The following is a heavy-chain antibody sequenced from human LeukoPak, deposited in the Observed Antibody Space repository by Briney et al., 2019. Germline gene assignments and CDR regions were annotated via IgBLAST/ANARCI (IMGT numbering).Heavy chain of an antibody. CDR1: GFTFSSYA. CDR3: SKDTAIGGDNWFDP. Sequence: PGGSLRLSCAASGFTFSSYAMSWVRQAPGKGLEWVSAISGSAGSTYYADSVKGRFTISRDNSKNTMYLQMNSLRAEDTAVYYWSKDTAIGGDNWFDPWGQGTLVTVSS. D-gene: IGHD5-18*01. V-gene: IGHV3-23*01. CDR2: ISGSAGST. J-gene: IGHJ5*02.